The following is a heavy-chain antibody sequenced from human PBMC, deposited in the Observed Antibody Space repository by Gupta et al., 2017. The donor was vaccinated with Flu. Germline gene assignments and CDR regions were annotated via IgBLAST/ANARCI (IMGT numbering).Heavy chain of an antibody. CDR2: IYYSGST. V-gene: IGHV4-59*07. D-gene: IGHD3-22*01. Sequence: QVQLQESGPGLVKPSDTLSLTCTVSGCSISSYYWSWIRQPPGKGLEWIGYIYYSGSTNYNPSLKSRVTISVDTSKNQFSLKLSSVTAADTAVYYCARARRDDYYDSSGYYYSWYFDLWGRGTLVTVSS. J-gene: IGHJ2*01. CDR1: GCSISSYY. CDR3: ARARRDDYYDSSGYYYSWYFDL.